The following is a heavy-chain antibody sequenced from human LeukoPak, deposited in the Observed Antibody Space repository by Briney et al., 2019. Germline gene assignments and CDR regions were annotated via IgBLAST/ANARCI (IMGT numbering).Heavy chain of an antibody. CDR2: TYYRSKWYY. CDR1: GDSVSSNSAA. Sequence: SQTLSLTCAISGDSVSSNSAAWHWIRQSPSRGLEWLGRTYYRSKWYYDYAVSVKSRITINPHTSKNQFSLQLNSVTPEDTAVYYCASRGRAVTGSHAFDIWGQGTMVTVSS. D-gene: IGHD6-19*01. J-gene: IGHJ3*02. V-gene: IGHV6-1*01. CDR3: ASRGRAVTGSHAFDI.